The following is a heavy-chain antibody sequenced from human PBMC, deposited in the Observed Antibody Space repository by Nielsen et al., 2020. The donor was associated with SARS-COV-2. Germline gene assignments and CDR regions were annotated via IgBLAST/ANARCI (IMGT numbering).Heavy chain of an antibody. V-gene: IGHV4-61*02. D-gene: IGHD3-22*01. J-gene: IGHJ4*02. CDR3: ARTYYYDSSGYHRYYFDY. CDR2: IYTSGST. CDR1: GGSISSGSYY. Sequence: SETLSLTCTVSGGSISSGSYYWSWIRQPAGKGLEWIGRIYTSGSTNYNPSLKSRVTISVDTSKNQFSLKLSSVTAADTAVYYCARTYYYDSSGYHRYYFDYRGQGTLVTVSS.